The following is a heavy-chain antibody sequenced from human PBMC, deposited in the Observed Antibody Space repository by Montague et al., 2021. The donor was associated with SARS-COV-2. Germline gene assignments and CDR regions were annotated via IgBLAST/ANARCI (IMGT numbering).Heavy chain of an antibody. D-gene: IGHD6-19*01. CDR1: GFTFVDYA. J-gene: IGHJ6*02. V-gene: IGHV3-9*01. CDR3: SKLDSGWYSEGYGMDV. Sequence: SLRLSCAASGFTFVDYAMHWVRQAPGKGLDWVSGISWNSYNIGYADSVQGRLTISSDNAKNSLYLQMNSLRAEDTALYYFSKLDSGWYSEGYGMDVWGQGTTVTVSS. CDR2: ISWNSYNI.